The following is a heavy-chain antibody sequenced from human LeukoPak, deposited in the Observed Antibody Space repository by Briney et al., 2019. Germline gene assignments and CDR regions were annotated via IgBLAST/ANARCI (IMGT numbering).Heavy chain of an antibody. D-gene: IGHD3-16*02. Sequence: SETLSLTCAVYGGSFSGYYWSWIRQPPGKGLEWIGEINHSGSTNYNPSLKGRVTISVDTSKNQFSLKLSSVTAADTAVYYCARGQGYIWGSYRFDYWGQGTLVTVSS. CDR3: ARGQGYIWGSYRFDY. CDR1: GGSFSGYY. J-gene: IGHJ4*02. V-gene: IGHV4-34*01. CDR2: INHSGST.